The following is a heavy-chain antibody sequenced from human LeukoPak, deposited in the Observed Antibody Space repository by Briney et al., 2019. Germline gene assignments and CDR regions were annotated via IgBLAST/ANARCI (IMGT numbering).Heavy chain of an antibody. Sequence: GGSLRLSWAASGFTFSSYGMHWVSQAPGKGLEWVAFIRYDGSNKYYADSVKGRFTISRDNSKNTLYLQMNSLRREDTAVYYCALAGTRYFDYWGQGTLVTVSS. D-gene: IGHD6-19*01. CDR2: IRYDGSNK. CDR1: GFTFSSYG. CDR3: ALAGTRYFDY. J-gene: IGHJ4*02. V-gene: IGHV3-30*02.